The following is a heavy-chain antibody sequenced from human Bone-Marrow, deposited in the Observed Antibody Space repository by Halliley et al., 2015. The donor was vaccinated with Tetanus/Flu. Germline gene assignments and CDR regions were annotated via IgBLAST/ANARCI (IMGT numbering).Heavy chain of an antibody. CDR3: ARNIRDTGTFDY. V-gene: IGHV1-8*01. CDR2: MNPNNGHA. CDR1: GYTFTSYD. J-gene: IGHJ4*02. D-gene: IGHD2-2*02. Sequence: QLVQSGADVKRPGASVKVSCKASGYTFTSYDFNWVRQAPGQGLEWIGWMNPNNGHADYAQKFQGRVSLTRDTSISTAYLDLSSLTPEDTAVYYCARNIRDTGTFDYWGQGTLVTVSS.